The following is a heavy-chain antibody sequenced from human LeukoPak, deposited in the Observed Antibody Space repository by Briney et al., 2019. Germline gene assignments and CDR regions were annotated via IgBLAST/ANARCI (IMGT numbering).Heavy chain of an antibody. J-gene: IGHJ4*02. CDR1: GFTFSSYA. D-gene: IGHD6-13*01. V-gene: IGHV3-23*01. CDR3: AKARSSSSWYEIYFDY. CDR2: ISGSGGST. Sequence: GGSLRLSCAASGFTFSSYAMSWVRQAPGKGLEWVSAISGSGGSTYYADSVKGRFTISRDNFKNTLYLQMNSLRAEDTAVYYCAKARSSSSWYEIYFDYWGQGTLVTVSS.